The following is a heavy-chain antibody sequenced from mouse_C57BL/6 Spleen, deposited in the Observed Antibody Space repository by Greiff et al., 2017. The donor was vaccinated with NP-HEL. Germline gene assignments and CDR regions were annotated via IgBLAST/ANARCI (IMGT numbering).Heavy chain of an antibody. J-gene: IGHJ3*01. V-gene: IGHV1-66*01. Sequence: VQLQQSGPELVKPGASVKISCKASGYSFTSYYIHWVKQRPGQGLEWIGWIYPGSGNTKYNEKFKGKATLTADTSSSTAYMQLSSLTSEDSAVYYCARGYDYDGTWFAYWGQGTLVTVSA. CDR2: IYPGSGNT. CDR1: GYSFTSYY. CDR3: ARGYDYDGTWFAY. D-gene: IGHD2-4*01.